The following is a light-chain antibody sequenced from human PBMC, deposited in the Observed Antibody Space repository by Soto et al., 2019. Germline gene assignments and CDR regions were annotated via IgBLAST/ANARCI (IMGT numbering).Light chain of an antibody. CDR2: EVS. V-gene: IGLV2-23*02. J-gene: IGLJ3*02. CDR3: CSYAGSSTGV. CDR1: SSDVGSYNL. Sequence: QSALTQPASVSGSPGQSITISCTGTSSDVGSYNLVSWYQQHPGKAPKLMIYEVSKRPSGVSNRFSGSKSGNTASLTISGLQAEAEADYYCCSYAGSSTGVFGGGTQLTVL.